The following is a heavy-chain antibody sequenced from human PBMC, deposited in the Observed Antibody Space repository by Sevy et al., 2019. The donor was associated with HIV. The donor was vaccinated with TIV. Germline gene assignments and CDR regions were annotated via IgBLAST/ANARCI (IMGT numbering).Heavy chain of an antibody. D-gene: IGHD3-3*01. CDR3: ARKGYDFWSGQNQRGYNWFDP. V-gene: IGHV1-2*06. J-gene: IGHJ5*02. CDR2: INPNSGGT. Sequence: ASVKVSCKASGYTFTGYYMHWVRQAPGQGLEWMGRINPNSGGTNYAQKFQGRVTMTRDTSISTAYMERSRLRSDDTAVYYCARKGYDFWSGQNQRGYNWFDPWGQGTLVTVSS. CDR1: GYTFTGYY.